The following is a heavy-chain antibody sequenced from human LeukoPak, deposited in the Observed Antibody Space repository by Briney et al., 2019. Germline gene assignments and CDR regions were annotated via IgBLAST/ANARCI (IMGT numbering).Heavy chain of an antibody. D-gene: IGHD1-7*01. Sequence: PGGSLRLSCAASGFPFSTYWMHWVRQTPGKGLVWVSRMNADGRTINYAGSVKGRFTISRDNAKNTLYLQMNSLRDEDTAVYYCATAGNYRFDSWGQGTLVTVSS. V-gene: IGHV3-74*01. CDR1: GFPFSTYW. J-gene: IGHJ4*02. CDR2: MNADGRTI. CDR3: ATAGNYRFDS.